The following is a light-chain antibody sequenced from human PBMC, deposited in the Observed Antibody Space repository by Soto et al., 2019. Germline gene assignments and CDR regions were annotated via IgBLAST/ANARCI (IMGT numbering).Light chain of an antibody. J-gene: IGKJ1*01. CDR1: QSISDT. CDR2: GAS. V-gene: IGKV3-15*01. CDR3: QQYDNWTWK. Sequence: EIVMTQSPATLSVSPGGRATLSCRASQSISDTLAWYQQKPGQAPRLLIHGASTRAPGFPARFSGSGAGTDFTITISSLQSEDFEVYYCQQYDNWTWKFGQGTKV.